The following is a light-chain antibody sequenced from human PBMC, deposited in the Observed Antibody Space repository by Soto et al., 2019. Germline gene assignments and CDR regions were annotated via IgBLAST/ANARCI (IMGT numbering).Light chain of an antibody. Sequence: DIQMTQSPSTLSASVGDRIIITCRASESISSWLAWYQQKPGKAPKLLIYKASTLESGVPSRFSASGSGTESNLTISSLQPDDSATYFCHQYSASHTFGGGTKVEIK. CDR2: KAS. V-gene: IGKV1-5*03. CDR3: HQYSASHT. CDR1: ESISSW. J-gene: IGKJ4*01.